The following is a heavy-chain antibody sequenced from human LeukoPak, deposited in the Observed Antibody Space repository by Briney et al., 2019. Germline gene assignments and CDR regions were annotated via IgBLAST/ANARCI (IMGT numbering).Heavy chain of an antibody. D-gene: IGHD2-15*01. J-gene: IGHJ4*02. Sequence: NTNTGNPTYAQGFTGRFVFSLDTSVSTAYLQISSLKAEDTAVYYCARGYCSGGSCSSIDYWGQGTLVTVSS. CDR2: NTNTGNP. CDR3: ARGYCSGGSCSSIDY. V-gene: IGHV7-4-1*02.